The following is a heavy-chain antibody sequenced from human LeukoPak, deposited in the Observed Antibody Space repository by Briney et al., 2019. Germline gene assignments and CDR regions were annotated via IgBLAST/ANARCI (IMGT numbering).Heavy chain of an antibody. CDR2: INHSGST. CDR3: ARSEETTVTTFDY. CDR1: GGSFSGYC. J-gene: IGHJ4*02. D-gene: IGHD4-17*01. Sequence: SETLSLTCAVYGGSFSGYCWSWIRQPPGKGLEWIGEINHSGSTNYNPSLKSRVTLSVDTSKNQFSLKLSSVTAADTAVYYCARSEETTVTTFDYWGQGTLVTVSS. V-gene: IGHV4-34*01.